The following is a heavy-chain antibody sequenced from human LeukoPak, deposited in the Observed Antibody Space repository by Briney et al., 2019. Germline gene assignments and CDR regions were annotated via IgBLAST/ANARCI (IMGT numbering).Heavy chain of an antibody. J-gene: IGHJ4*02. D-gene: IGHD2-15*01. Sequence: GASVKVSCKASGYTFTSYGIGWVRQAPGQGLEWMGWISAYNGNTNYAQKLQGRVTMTTDTSTSTAYMELRSLRSDDTAVYYCARGRTHRRYCSGGSCYADFDYWGQGTLVTVSS. CDR3: ARGRTHRRYCSGGSCYADFDY. V-gene: IGHV1-18*01. CDR1: GYTFTSYG. CDR2: ISAYNGNT.